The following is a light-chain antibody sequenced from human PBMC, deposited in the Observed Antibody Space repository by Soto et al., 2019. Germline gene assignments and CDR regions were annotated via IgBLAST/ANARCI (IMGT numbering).Light chain of an antibody. CDR2: KAS. V-gene: IGKV1-5*03. CDR1: QSISSW. Sequence: DIQMTQSPSTLSASVGDRVTIXXRASQSISSWLAWYQQKPGKAPKXLIYKASSLESGVPSRFSGSGSGTEFTLTISSLQPDDFATYYCQQYNSYQRTFGQGTKVDIK. CDR3: QQYNSYQRT. J-gene: IGKJ1*01.